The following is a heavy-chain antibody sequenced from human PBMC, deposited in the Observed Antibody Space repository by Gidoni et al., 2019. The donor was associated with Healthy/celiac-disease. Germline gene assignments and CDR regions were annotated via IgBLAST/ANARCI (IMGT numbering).Heavy chain of an antibody. CDR2: VYYSGGT. J-gene: IGHJ3*02. V-gene: IGHV4-39*01. D-gene: IGHD6-19*01. Sequence: QLQLQESGPGLVKPSETLSLTCTVSGGSMSSSSYYWGWIRQPPGKGLEWIGSVYYSGGTYYNPSLKSRVTISVDTSKNQFSLKLSSVTAADTAVYYCASVVDSSGWPDAFDIWGQGTMVTVSS. CDR3: ASVVDSSGWPDAFDI. CDR1: GGSMSSSSYY.